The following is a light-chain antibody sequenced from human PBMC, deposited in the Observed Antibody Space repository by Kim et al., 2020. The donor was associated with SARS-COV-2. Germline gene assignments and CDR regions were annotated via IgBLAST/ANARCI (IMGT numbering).Light chain of an antibody. CDR1: QSVTTW. CDR3: QQAGSLPYT. J-gene: IGKJ2*01. Sequence: SASVGDRVTITCRATQSVTTWLAWYQQKPGKAPKLLIYAASSLQNGVSPRFSGTGFGTDFTLTIDNVQPDDFATYYCQQAGSLPYTFGQGTKLEI. V-gene: IGKV1-12*01. CDR2: AAS.